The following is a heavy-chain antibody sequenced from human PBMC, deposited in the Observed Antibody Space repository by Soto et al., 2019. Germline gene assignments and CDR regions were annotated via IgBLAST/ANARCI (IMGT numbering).Heavy chain of an antibody. Sequence: SETLSLTCTVSGGSISSSSYYWGWIRQPPGKGLEWIGSIYYSGSTYYNPSLKSRVTISVDTSKNQFSLKLSFVTAADTAVYYCARVENRKGQQLGMDVWGQGTTVTVSS. D-gene: IGHD6-13*01. CDR1: GGSISSSSYY. CDR3: ARVENRKGQQLGMDV. J-gene: IGHJ6*02. V-gene: IGHV4-39*07. CDR2: IYYSGST.